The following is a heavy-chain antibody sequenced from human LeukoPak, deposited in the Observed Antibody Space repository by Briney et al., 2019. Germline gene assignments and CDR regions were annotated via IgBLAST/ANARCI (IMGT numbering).Heavy chain of an antibody. J-gene: IGHJ5*02. Sequence: SETLSLTCTVSGGSISSYYWSWIRQPPGKGLEWIGYIYYSGSTNYNPSLKSRVTISVDTSKNQFSLKLSSVTAADTAVYYCARAGIYSSPYNWFDPWGQGTLVTVSS. V-gene: IGHV4-59*01. CDR2: IYYSGST. CDR1: GGSISSYY. D-gene: IGHD6-19*01. CDR3: ARAGIYSSPYNWFDP.